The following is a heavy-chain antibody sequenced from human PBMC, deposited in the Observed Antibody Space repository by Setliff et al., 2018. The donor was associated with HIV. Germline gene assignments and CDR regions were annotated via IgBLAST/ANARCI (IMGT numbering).Heavy chain of an antibody. V-gene: IGHV1-69*10. D-gene: IGHD4-17*01. CDR2: IIPFLGIP. Sequence: SVKVSCKASGSPFSRYPIKWVRQAPGQGLEWMGGIIPFLGIPNYAQKFQGGVTITADESTNTAYMELRNLRSDDTAVYYCATSNRDYGDYAFDYWGQGTLVTVSS. CDR1: GSPFSRYP. CDR3: ATSNRDYGDYAFDY. J-gene: IGHJ4*02.